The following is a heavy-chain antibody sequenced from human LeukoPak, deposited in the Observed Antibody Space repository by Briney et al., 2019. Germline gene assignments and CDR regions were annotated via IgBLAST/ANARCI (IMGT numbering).Heavy chain of an antibody. D-gene: IGHD2-15*01. Sequence: GGSLRLSCAASGFTFRTYTMNWVRQAPGQGLEWVASISGSSTYIFYADSVKGRFTISRDNAKNSLYLQMTSPRGEDTAVYYCARVANGGTSRDFWGQGTLVTVSS. CDR3: ARVANGGTSRDF. CDR2: ISGSSTYI. V-gene: IGHV3-21*01. CDR1: GFTFRTYT. J-gene: IGHJ4*02.